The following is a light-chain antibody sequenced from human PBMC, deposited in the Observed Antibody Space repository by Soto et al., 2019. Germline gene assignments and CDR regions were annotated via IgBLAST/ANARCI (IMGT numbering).Light chain of an antibody. CDR2: QTS. CDR1: QYINTR. J-gene: IGKJ1*01. V-gene: IGKV3-11*01. Sequence: DIKFTQSPATRSSLPGAIVTLSCRAIQYINTRLAWYQHRPGQAPRLLIYQTSIRAAGIPARFSASGSGTDFTLTISDVQPEDFALYYCHHRQIWPRTFGQGTNVDI. CDR3: HHRQIWPRT.